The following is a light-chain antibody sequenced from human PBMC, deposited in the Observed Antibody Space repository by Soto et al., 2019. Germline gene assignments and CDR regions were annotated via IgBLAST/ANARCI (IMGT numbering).Light chain of an antibody. CDR1: QGVSSN. V-gene: IGKV3-15*01. CDR2: GAS. J-gene: IGKJ4*01. CDR3: QQYNTWPPALT. Sequence: EIVMTQSPATLSVSPGERATLSCRASQGVSSNLAWYKQKPGQAPRLLIYGASTRATGIPARFSGSGSGTAFTLSISSLQSEDFAVYYCQQYNTWPPALTFGGGTKVEIK.